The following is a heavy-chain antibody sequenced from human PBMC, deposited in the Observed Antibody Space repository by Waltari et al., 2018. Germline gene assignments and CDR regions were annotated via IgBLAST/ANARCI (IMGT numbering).Heavy chain of an antibody. V-gene: IGHV1-18*01. J-gene: IGHJ6*03. CDR1: GYTFTSYG. CDR2: ITAYNGNT. D-gene: IGHD1-26*01. CDR3: ARATTARFYYYDYMDV. Sequence: QVQLVQSGAEVQKPGASVKVSCKASGYTFTSYGISWVRQAPGQGLEWMGWITAYNGNTNYAQKPQGRVTMTTDTSTSTAYMELSSLRSDDTAVYYCARATTARFYYYDYMDVWGKGTTVTVSS.